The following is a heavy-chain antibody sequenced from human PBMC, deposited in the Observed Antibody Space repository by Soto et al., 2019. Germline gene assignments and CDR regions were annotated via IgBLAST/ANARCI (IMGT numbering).Heavy chain of an antibody. Sequence: EVQLVESGGGLVQPGGSLRLSCAASGFTFSSYWMHWVRQAPGKGLVWVSRINSDGSSTSYADSVKGRFTISRDNAKNTLYLQMNSLRAEDTAVYYCGSLPGVYSSGWSDAFDIWGQGTMVTVSS. J-gene: IGHJ3*02. D-gene: IGHD6-19*01. CDR2: INSDGSST. CDR1: GFTFSSYW. CDR3: GSLPGVYSSGWSDAFDI. V-gene: IGHV3-74*01.